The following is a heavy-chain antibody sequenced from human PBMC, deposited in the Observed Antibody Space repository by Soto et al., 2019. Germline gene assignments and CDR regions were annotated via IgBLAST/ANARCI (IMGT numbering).Heavy chain of an antibody. V-gene: IGHV4-34*01. CDR2: INHSGST. D-gene: IGHD5-18*01. J-gene: IGHJ6*02. CDR1: GGSFSGYY. Sequence: PSETLSLTCAVYGGSFSGYYWSWIRQPPGKGLEWIGEINHSGSTNYNPSLKSRVTISVDTSKNQFSLKLSSVTAADTAVYYCARGVSWLQLLLRDNYYYYGMDVWGQGTMVTVSS. CDR3: ARGVSWLQLLLRDNYYYYGMDV.